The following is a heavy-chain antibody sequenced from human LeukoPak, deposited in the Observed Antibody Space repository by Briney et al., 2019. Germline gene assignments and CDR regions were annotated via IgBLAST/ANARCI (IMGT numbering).Heavy chain of an antibody. D-gene: IGHD2-2*01. CDR3: ARSYLIVVVPAALGIDP. CDR2: ISAYNGNT. Sequence: ASVKVSCKASGYTFASYGISWVRQAPGQGLEGMGWISAYNGNTNYAQKLQGRVTMTTDTSTSTAYMELRSLRSDDTAVYYCARSYLIVVVPAALGIDPWGQGTLVTVSS. CDR1: GYTFASYG. J-gene: IGHJ5*02. V-gene: IGHV1-18*01.